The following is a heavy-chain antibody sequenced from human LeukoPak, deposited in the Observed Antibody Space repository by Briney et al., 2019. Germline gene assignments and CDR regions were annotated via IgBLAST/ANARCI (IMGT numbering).Heavy chain of an antibody. CDR3: ARDSVDNRPYGMDV. CDR2: IFSSGST. J-gene: IGHJ6*02. V-gene: IGHV4-59*01. D-gene: IGHD1-14*01. Sequence: SETLSLTCTVSGGSITGYYWSWIRQPPGKGLEWIGYIFSSGSTKYNPSLQSRVTISVDTSRNQFSLKLNSVTAADTAVYYCARDSVDNRPYGMDVWGQGTTVTVSS. CDR1: GGSITGYY.